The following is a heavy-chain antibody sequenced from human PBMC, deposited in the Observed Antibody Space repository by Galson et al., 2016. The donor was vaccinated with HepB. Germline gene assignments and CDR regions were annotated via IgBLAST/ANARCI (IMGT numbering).Heavy chain of an antibody. D-gene: IGHD3-9*01. Sequence: SLRLSCAASGFTFSTYAMTWVRQPPGKGLEWVSGVSGSASATYYADSVKGRFTISRDNSKNMLFLQVNGLRAEDTAIYYCAKVGRAYFDIFNVVDWYFDLWGRGTLVTVSS. CDR1: GFTFSTYA. J-gene: IGHJ2*01. CDR3: AKVGRAYFDIFNVVDWYFDL. V-gene: IGHV3-23*01. CDR2: VSGSASAT.